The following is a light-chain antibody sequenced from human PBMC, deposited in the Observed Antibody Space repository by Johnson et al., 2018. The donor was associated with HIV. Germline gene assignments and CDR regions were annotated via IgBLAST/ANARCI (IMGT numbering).Light chain of an antibody. CDR1: SSNIGNNY. J-gene: IGLJ1*01. V-gene: IGLV1-51*01. Sequence: QSVLTQPPSVSAAPGQKVTISCSGSSSNIGNNYVSWYQQLPGTAPKLLIYENNKRPSVIPDRFSGSKSGTSATLGITGLQTGDEADYYCGTWDSSLSASYVLGTGTKVTFL. CDR3: GTWDSSLSASYV. CDR2: ENN.